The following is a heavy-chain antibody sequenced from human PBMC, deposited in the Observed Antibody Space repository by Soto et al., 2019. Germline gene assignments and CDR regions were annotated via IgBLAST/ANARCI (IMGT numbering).Heavy chain of an antibody. J-gene: IGHJ4*02. V-gene: IGHV3-48*03. CDR2: ISSAGTVI. CDR3: AKALLD. CDR1: GFTFSSYE. Sequence: PGGSLRLSCAASGFTFSSYEMNWVRQAPGQGLEWLSHISSAGTVIYYADSVKGRFTVSRDNAKNSLYLQMNSLRGDDTGVYYCAKALLDWGPGTVVTVS.